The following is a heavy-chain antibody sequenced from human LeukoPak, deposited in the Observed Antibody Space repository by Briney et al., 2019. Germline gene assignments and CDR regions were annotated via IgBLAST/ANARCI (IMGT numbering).Heavy chain of an antibody. V-gene: IGHV3-21*01. CDR2: ISSRSSYI. CDR1: GFTFSSYT. J-gene: IGHJ3*02. D-gene: IGHD3-10*01. Sequence: GGSPRLSCAASGFTFSSYTMKWVRQAPGKGLEWVSSISSRSSYIYYADSVKGRFTISRDNAESSLYLQMNSLRAEDTAVYYCARNTWFGEGIDAFDIWGQGTMVTVSS. CDR3: ARNTWFGEGIDAFDI.